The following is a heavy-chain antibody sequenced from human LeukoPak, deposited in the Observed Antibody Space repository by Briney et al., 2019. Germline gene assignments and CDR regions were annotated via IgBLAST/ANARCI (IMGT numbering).Heavy chain of an antibody. Sequence: GGSLRLSCAASGSTFSDYWMHWVRQAPDEGLVWVSRISSDGSNTDYADSVKGRFTISRDNAKNSLYLQMNSLRAEDTAVYYCASSARFNWGQGTLVTVSS. J-gene: IGHJ4*02. CDR3: ASSARFN. CDR1: GSTFSDYW. V-gene: IGHV3-74*01. D-gene: IGHD3-10*01. CDR2: ISSDGSNT.